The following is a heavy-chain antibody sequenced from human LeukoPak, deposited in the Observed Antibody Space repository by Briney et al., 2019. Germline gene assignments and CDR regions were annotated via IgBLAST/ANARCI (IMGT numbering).Heavy chain of an antibody. CDR3: VPSDSSGLD. Sequence: QPGGSLRLSCEASGFNFSHIWMHWVRQAPGKGLVWVSRTNTDGSSTNYMDSVKGRFTISRDNAKNTIYLQMNSLRAEDTAVYYCVPSDSSGLDWGQGTLVTVSS. CDR1: GFNFSHIW. D-gene: IGHD3-22*01. J-gene: IGHJ4*02. V-gene: IGHV3-74*01. CDR2: TNTDGSST.